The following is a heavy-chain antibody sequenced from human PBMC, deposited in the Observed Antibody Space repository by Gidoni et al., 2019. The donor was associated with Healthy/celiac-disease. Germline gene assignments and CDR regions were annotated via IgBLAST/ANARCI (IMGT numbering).Heavy chain of an antibody. J-gene: IGHJ6*02. V-gene: IGHV3-30*01. CDR3: ARDPKQQPYLFYYYYGMDV. CDR2: NK. Sequence: NKYYADSVKGRFTISRDNSKNTLYLQMNSLRAEDTAVYYCARDPKQQPYLFYYYYGMDVWGQGTTVTVSS. D-gene: IGHD6-13*01.